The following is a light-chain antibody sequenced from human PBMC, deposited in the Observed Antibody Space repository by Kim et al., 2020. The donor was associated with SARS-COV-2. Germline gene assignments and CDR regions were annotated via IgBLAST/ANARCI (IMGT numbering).Light chain of an antibody. CDR2: YDS. CDR1: NIGSKS. Sequence: PGKTARITCGGNNIGSKSVLWYQQKPGQAPVLVIYYDSDRPSGIPERFSGSNSGNTATLTISRVEAGDEADYYCQVWDSSSDHAVFGGGTQLTVL. J-gene: IGLJ7*01. V-gene: IGLV3-21*04. CDR3: QVWDSSSDHAV.